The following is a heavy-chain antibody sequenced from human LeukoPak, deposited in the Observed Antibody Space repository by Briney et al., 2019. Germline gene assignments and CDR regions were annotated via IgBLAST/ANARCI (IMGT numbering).Heavy chain of an antibody. D-gene: IGHD1-1*01. CDR1: GGSISNYY. CDR3: VRVATYTAGAFDY. J-gene: IGHJ4*02. Sequence: PSETLSLTCTVSGGSISNYYWTWIRQPPGKGLEWIGYIYYSGSTNYNPSLKSRVTISVDTSKNQFSLKLTSVTAADTAVYYCVRVATYTAGAFDYWGQGTLVTVSS. CDR2: IYYSGST. V-gene: IGHV4-59*01.